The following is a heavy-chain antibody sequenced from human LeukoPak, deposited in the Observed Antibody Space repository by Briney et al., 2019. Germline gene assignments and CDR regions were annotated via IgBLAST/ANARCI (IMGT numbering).Heavy chain of an antibody. Sequence: PGGTLRLSCAASGFTFSSYGMSWVRQAPGKGLEWVSAISGSGGSTYYADSVKGRFTISRDNSKNTLYLQMNSLRAEDTAVYYCARARSSYGYGDAFDIWGQGTMTVSS. CDR2: ISGSGGST. D-gene: IGHD5-18*01. V-gene: IGHV3-23*01. J-gene: IGHJ3*02. CDR3: ARARSSYGYGDAFDI. CDR1: GFTFSSYG.